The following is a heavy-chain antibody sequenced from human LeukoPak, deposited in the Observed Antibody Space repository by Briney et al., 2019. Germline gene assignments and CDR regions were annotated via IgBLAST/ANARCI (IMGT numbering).Heavy chain of an antibody. CDR2: IQHDGSEQ. Sequence: GRSLRLSCAASGFDFSNYAMSWVRQAPGKGLEWVANIQHDGSEQYYVHSVKGRFTISRDHTKKTLFLQINSLRGEDTAVYYCATPGRGGSALPWGQGTMVTVSS. D-gene: IGHD6-19*01. CDR3: ATPGRGGSALP. V-gene: IGHV3-7*01. CDR1: GFDFSNYA. J-gene: IGHJ5*02.